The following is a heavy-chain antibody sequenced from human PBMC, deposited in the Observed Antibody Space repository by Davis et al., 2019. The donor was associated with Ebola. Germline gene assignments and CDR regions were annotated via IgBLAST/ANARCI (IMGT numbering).Heavy chain of an antibody. J-gene: IGHJ4*02. D-gene: IGHD5-12*01. CDR2: ISPYNGNT. Sequence: SVNVSRMASGYTFISYGISWVRQARGQGREWVGWISPYNGNTKYARKLQGRVTMTTDTSTSTAYMELRSLRSDDTAVYYCARVRGYSIRGNDYWGQGTLVTVSS. CDR1: GYTFISYG. CDR3: ARVRGYSIRGNDY. V-gene: IGHV1-18*01.